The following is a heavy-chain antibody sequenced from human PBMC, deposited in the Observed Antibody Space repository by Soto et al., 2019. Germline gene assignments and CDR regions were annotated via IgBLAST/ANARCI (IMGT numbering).Heavy chain of an antibody. V-gene: IGHV3-23*01. CDR1: GFTFSSYV. Sequence: EVQLLESGGGLVQPGGSLRLSCAASGFTFSSYVMSWVRQAPGKGLEWVSAISGSGGSTYYADSVKGRFTISRDNSKNTLYLQMNSLRAEDTAVYYCAKPKSSSDWYFDLWGRGTLVTVSS. CDR3: AKPKSSSDWYFDL. CDR2: ISGSGGST. D-gene: IGHD2-15*01. J-gene: IGHJ2*01.